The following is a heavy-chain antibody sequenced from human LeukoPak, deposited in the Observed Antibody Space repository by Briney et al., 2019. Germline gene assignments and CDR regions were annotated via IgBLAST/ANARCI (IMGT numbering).Heavy chain of an antibody. V-gene: IGHV3-33*01. Sequence: PGGSLRLSCAASGFTFSTYVMHWVRQAPGKGPEWVAVIWHDGSNTYYGDSVKGRFTISRDNSKNTLYLQMNSLRAEDTAVYYCATRRGYYFDYWGQGTLDTVSS. D-gene: IGHD3-10*01. CDR1: GFTFSTYV. CDR2: IWHDGSNT. J-gene: IGHJ4*02. CDR3: ATRRGYYFDY.